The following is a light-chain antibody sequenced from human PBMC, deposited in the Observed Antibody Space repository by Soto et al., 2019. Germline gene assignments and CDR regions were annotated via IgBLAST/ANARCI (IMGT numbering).Light chain of an antibody. CDR1: SSHVGRYNY. Sequence: QSALTQPASVSGSPGQSITISCTGTSSHVGRYNYVSWYQQHAGKPPKLMIYDVSNRPSGVSNRFSGSKSGNTASLTISGLQTEDEADYYCSSYTSRSTYVFGTGTKLTVL. J-gene: IGLJ1*01. V-gene: IGLV2-14*01. CDR2: DVS. CDR3: SSYTSRSTYV.